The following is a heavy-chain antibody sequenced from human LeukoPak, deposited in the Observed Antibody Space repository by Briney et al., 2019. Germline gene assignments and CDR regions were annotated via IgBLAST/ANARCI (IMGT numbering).Heavy chain of an antibody. Sequence: SVTVSCKASGGTFSSYAISWVRQAPGRGLEGMGGIIPIFGTANYAQKFQGRVTITTDESTSTVYMELSSLRSEDTAVYYCARGWFGSLYYYYYMDVWGKGTTVTVSS. CDR2: IIPIFGTA. CDR1: GGTFSSYA. J-gene: IGHJ6*03. CDR3: ARGWFGSLYYYYYMDV. V-gene: IGHV1-69*05. D-gene: IGHD3-10*01.